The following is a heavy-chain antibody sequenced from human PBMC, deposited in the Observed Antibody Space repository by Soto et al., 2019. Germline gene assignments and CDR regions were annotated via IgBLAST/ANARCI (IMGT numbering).Heavy chain of an antibody. CDR2: TYYRSKWYN. CDR1: GDTVSSDRAA. D-gene: IGHD2-2*01. V-gene: IGHV6-1*01. J-gene: IGHJ5*02. Sequence: SQTLSLTSAISGDTVSSDRAAWNWIRQSPSRGLEWLGRTYYRSKWYNDYAVSVKSRIIINPDTSRNQFSLHLNSVTPDDTAVYYCARDFRTPDRTSWFKWFDTWAQGILVTVSS. CDR3: ARDFRTPDRTSWFKWFDT.